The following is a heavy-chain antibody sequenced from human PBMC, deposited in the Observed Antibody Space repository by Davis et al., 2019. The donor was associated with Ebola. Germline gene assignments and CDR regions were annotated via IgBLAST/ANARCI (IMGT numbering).Heavy chain of an antibody. V-gene: IGHV3-7*03. CDR2: IKQDGSEK. D-gene: IGHD3-10*01. CDR3: AKVGDGSGSYLGYFDY. CDR1: GFTFSSYW. Sequence: GESLKISCAASGFTFSSYWMSWVRQAPGKGLEWVANIKQDGSEKYYVDSVKGRFTISRDNAKNSLYLQMNSLRAEDTAVYYCAKVGDGSGSYLGYFDYWGQGTLVTVSS. J-gene: IGHJ4*02.